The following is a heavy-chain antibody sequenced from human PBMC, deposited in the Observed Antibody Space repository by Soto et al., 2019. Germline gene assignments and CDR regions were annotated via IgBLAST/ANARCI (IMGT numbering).Heavy chain of an antibody. CDR1: GFTFSSYS. Sequence: GGSLRLSCAAYGFTFSSYSMNWVRQAPGKGLEWVSSISSSSSYIYYADSVKGRFTISRDNAKNSLYLQMNSLRAEDTAVYYCARDGLSVAGKTYYYYGMDVWGQGTTVTVSS. V-gene: IGHV3-21*01. J-gene: IGHJ6*02. CDR3: ARDGLSVAGKTYYYYGMDV. CDR2: ISSSSSYI. D-gene: IGHD6-19*01.